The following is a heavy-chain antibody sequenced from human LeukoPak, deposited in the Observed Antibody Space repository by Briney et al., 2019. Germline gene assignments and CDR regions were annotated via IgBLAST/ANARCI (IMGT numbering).Heavy chain of an antibody. V-gene: IGHV3-30-3*01. CDR2: ISYDGSNK. CDR3: ARDQWLTPFDY. D-gene: IGHD6-19*01. Sequence: GRSLRLSCAASGFTFSSYAMHWVRQAPGKGLEWVAVISYDGSNKYYADSVKGRFTISRDNSKNTLYLQMNSLRAEDTAVYYCARDQWLTPFDYWGQGTLVTVSS. CDR1: GFTFSSYA. J-gene: IGHJ4*02.